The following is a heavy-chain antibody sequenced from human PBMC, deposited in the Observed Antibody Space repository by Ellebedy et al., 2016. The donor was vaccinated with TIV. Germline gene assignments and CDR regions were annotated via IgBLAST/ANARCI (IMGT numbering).Heavy chain of an antibody. Sequence: GGSLRLSXAASEFTFSYYSMNWVRQAAGKGLKWISYIVGTGTTTYYADSVKGRFTISRDNSKNSLFLQMNSLRDDDTAVYYCARRGNYLGDAFDIWGQGAMVIVSS. V-gene: IGHV3-48*02. CDR3: ARRGNYLGDAFDI. J-gene: IGHJ3*02. D-gene: IGHD1-26*01. CDR2: IVGTGTTT. CDR1: EFTFSYYS.